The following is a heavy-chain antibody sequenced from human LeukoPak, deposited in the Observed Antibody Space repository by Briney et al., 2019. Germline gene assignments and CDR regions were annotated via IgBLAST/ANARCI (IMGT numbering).Heavy chain of an antibody. CDR1: GGSISSSSYY. V-gene: IGHV4-39*07. D-gene: IGHD3-9*01. Sequence: PSETLSLTCTVSGGSISSSSYYWGWIRQPPGKGLEWIGSIYYSGSTYYNPSLKSRVTISVDTSKNQFSLKLSSVTAADTAVYYCARSPDILTGYYEYYFDYWGQGTLVTVSS. CDR3: ARSPDILTGYYEYYFDY. CDR2: IYYSGST. J-gene: IGHJ4*02.